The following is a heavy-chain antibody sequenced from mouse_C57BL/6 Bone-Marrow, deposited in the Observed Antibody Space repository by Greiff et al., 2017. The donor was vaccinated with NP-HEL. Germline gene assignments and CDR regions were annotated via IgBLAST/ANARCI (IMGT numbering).Heavy chain of an antibody. J-gene: IGHJ1*03. CDR3: ARGGLYSNYPYWYFDV. V-gene: IGHV4-1*01. Sequence: EVKLLESGGGLVQPGGSLKLSCAASGIDFSRYWMSWVRRAPGKGLEWIGEINPDSSTINYAPSLKDKFIISRDNAKNTLYLQMSKVRSEDTALYYCARGGLYSNYPYWYFDVWGTGTTVTVSS. CDR2: INPDSSTI. D-gene: IGHD2-5*01. CDR1: GIDFSRYW.